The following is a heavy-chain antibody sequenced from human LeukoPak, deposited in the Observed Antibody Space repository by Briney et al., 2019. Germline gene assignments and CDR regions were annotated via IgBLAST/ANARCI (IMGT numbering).Heavy chain of an antibody. D-gene: IGHD6-19*01. Sequence: GGSLRLSCAASGFTVSSNYMSWVRQAPGKGLEWVSVIYSGGSTYYADSVKGRFTISRDNSKNTLYLEMNSLRGEDTAVYYCAKTIAVAGFYGMDVWGQGTTVTVSS. CDR1: GFTVSSNY. J-gene: IGHJ6*02. CDR3: AKTIAVAGFYGMDV. V-gene: IGHV3-53*05. CDR2: IYSGGST.